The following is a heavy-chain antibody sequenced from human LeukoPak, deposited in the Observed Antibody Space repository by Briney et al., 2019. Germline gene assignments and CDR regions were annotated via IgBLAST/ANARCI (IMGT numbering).Heavy chain of an antibody. V-gene: IGHV1-18*01. Sequence: APVKVSCKASGYTFTSYGISWVRQAPGQGLEWMGWISAYNGNTNYAQKLQGRVTMTTDTSTSTAYMELRSLRSDDTAVYYCAREGDRYYDFWSGMDYWGQGTLVTVSS. CDR1: GYTFTSYG. CDR3: AREGDRYYDFWSGMDY. J-gene: IGHJ4*02. CDR2: ISAYNGNT. D-gene: IGHD3-3*01.